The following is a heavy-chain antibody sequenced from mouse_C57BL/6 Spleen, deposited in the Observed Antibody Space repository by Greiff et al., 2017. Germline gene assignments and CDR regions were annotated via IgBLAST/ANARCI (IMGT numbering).Heavy chain of an antibody. D-gene: IGHD1-1*01. CDR2: IHPNSGST. V-gene: IGHV1-64*01. CDR3: ARPPDYYGSSYLDY. Sequence: QVQLQQPGAELVKPGASVKLSCKASGYTFTSYWMHWVKQRPGQGLEWIGMIHPNSGSTNYNEKFKSKATLTVDKSSSTAYMQLSSLTSEDSAVYYCARPPDYYGSSYLDYWGQGTTLTVSS. J-gene: IGHJ2*01. CDR1: GYTFTSYW.